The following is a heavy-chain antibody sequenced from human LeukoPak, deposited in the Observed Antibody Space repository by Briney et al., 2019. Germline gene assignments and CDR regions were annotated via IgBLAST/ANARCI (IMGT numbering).Heavy chain of an antibody. D-gene: IGHD1-1*01. Sequence: GRSLRLSCAASGFTFDDYAMRWVRQAPGKGLEWVSGISWNSGSIGYADSVQGRFTISRDNAKKSLYLQMNSLRAEDTALYYCAKDMAGTTGAFDIWGQGTMVTVSS. V-gene: IGHV3-9*01. CDR3: AKDMAGTTGAFDI. CDR2: ISWNSGSI. J-gene: IGHJ3*02. CDR1: GFTFDDYA.